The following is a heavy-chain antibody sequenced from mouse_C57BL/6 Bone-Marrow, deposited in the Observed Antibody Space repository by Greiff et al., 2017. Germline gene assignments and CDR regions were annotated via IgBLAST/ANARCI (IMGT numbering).Heavy chain of an antibody. J-gene: IGHJ3*01. V-gene: IGHV1-62-2*01. CDR2: FYPGSGSI. CDR1: GYTFTEYT. D-gene: IGHD3-3*01. CDR3: ARHEEGGGLFAY. Sequence: QVQLKQSGAELVKPGASVKLSCKASGYTFTEYTIHWVKQRSGPGLEWIGWFYPGSGSIKYNEKFKDKATLTADKSSRTVYMELSRLTSEVSAFYVGARHEEGGGLFAYWGQGTLVTVSA.